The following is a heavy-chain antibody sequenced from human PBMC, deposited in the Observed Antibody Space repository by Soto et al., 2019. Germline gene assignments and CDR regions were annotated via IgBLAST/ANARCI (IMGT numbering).Heavy chain of an antibody. CDR2: IRNRANSYTT. CDR1: GFTFSDHY. D-gene: IGHD4-17*01. V-gene: IGHV3-72*01. CDR3: ARSTVSTTPFHSDY. J-gene: IGHJ4*02. Sequence: GGSLRLSCAASGFTFSDHYMDWVRQAPGKGLEWVGRIRNRANSYTTEYAASVKGRFTISRDDSKNLLYLQMNSLKTEDTAVYHCARSTVSTTPFHSDYWGQGTMVTVSS.